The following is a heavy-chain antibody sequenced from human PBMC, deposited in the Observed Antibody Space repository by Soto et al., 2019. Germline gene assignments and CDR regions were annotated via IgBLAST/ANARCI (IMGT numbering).Heavy chain of an antibody. CDR1: GGFISTYY. V-gene: IGHV4-59*12. D-gene: IGHD3-9*01. J-gene: IGHJ5*02. CDR3: VRNDWYRFDP. Sequence: HSATLSLTCTVSGGFISTYYWSWIRQPPGKGLEWIGYIYHSGSTYYNPSLKSRVTISVDRSKNQFSLKLTSVTAADTAVHYCVRNDWYRFDPWGQGTLVTVSS. CDR2: IYHSGST.